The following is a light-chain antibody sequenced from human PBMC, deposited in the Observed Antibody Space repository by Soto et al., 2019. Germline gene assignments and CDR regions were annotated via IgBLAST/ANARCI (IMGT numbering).Light chain of an antibody. J-gene: IGKJ4*01. Sequence: DIVMTHSPLSLPVTPGEPASISCRSSQSLLHSNGYNYLDWYLQKPGQSSQLLIYLGSNRASGVPDRFSGRGSGTDFTLKISRVEAEDVGVYYCMQALQTPLTFGGGTKVEIK. CDR2: LGS. CDR3: MQALQTPLT. V-gene: IGKV2-28*01. CDR1: QSLLHSNGYNY.